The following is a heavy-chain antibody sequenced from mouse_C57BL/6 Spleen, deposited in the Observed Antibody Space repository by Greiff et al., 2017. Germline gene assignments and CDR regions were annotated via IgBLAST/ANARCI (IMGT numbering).Heavy chain of an antibody. CDR2: IHPNSGST. J-gene: IGHJ2*01. CDR1: GYTFTSYW. V-gene: IGHV1-64*01. CDR3: ARYSNVPYYFDY. Sequence: QVQLKQPGAELVKPGASVKLSCKASGYTFTSYWMHWVKQRPGQGLEWIGMIHPNSGSTNYNEKFKSKATLTVDKSSSTAYMQLSSLTSEDSAVYYCARYSNVPYYFDYWGQGTTLTVSS. D-gene: IGHD2-5*01.